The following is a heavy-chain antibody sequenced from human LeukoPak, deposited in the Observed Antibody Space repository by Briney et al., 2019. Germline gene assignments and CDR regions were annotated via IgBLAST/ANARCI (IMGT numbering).Heavy chain of an antibody. CDR1: GGSFSGYY. D-gene: IGHD5-24*01. CDR2: INHSGST. CDR3: ARDGVEMATTMAYGLDV. Sequence: SETLSLTCAVYGGSFSGYYWSWIRQPPGKGLEWIGEINHSGSTNYNPSLKSRVTISVDTSKNQFSLKLSSVTAADTAVYYCARDGVEMATTMAYGLDVWGQGTTVTVSS. J-gene: IGHJ6*02. V-gene: IGHV4-34*01.